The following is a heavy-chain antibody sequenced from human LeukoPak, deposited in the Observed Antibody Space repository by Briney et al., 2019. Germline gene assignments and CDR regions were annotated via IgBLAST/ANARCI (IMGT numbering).Heavy chain of an antibody. CDR1: GYTFTGYY. V-gene: IGHV1-2*04. Sequence: ASGKVSCKASGYTFTGYYMHRVRQAPGQGLEWMGWINPNSGGTNYAQKFQGWVTMTRDTSISTAYMELSRLRSDDTAVYYCARAPRGYSYGFDYWGQGTLVTVSS. CDR3: ARAPRGYSYGFDY. CDR2: INPNSGGT. D-gene: IGHD5-18*01. J-gene: IGHJ4*02.